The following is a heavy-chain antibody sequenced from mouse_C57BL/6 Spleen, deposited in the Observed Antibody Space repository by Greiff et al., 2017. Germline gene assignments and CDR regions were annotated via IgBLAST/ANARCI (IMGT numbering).Heavy chain of an antibody. CDR2: ISSGSSTI. D-gene: IGHD2-2*01. CDR3: ATSTMVTSYAMDY. Sequence: EVHLVESGGGLVKPGGSLKLSCAASGFTFSDYGMHWVRQAPEKGLEWVAYISSGSSTIYYADTVKGRFTISRDNAKNTLFLQMTSLRSEDTAMYYCATSTMVTSYAMDYWGQGTSVTVSS. V-gene: IGHV5-17*01. CDR1: GFTFSDYG. J-gene: IGHJ4*01.